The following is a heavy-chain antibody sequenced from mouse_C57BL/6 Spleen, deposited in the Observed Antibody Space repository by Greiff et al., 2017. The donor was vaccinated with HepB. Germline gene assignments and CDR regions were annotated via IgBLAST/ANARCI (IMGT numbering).Heavy chain of an antibody. Sequence: VQLQQSGAELVRPGSSVKLSCKASGYTFTSYWMDWVKQRPGPGLDWIGNIYPSDSETHYNQKFKDKATLTVDKSSSTAYMQLSSLTSEDSAVYYWSRLHGRFAYWGQGTLVTVSA. CDR1: GYTFTSYW. V-gene: IGHV1-61*01. CDR2: IYPSDSET. J-gene: IGHJ3*01. CDR3: SRLHGRFAY.